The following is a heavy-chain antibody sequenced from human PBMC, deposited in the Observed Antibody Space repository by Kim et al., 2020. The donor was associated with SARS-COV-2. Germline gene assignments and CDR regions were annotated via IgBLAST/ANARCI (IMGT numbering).Heavy chain of an antibody. CDR1: GGSMSGYY. J-gene: IGHJ5*02. V-gene: IGHV4-59*01. D-gene: IGHD3-10*01. CDR3: ARGMFRSVVGSYL. Sequence: SETLSLTCTVSGGSMSGYYWTWIRQPPGKGLEYIGYIYYSDTTKYNPSLKSRVAISVDTSKNQFSLRLNSVTAADTAAYYCARGMFRSVVGSYLWSQGT. CDR2: IYYSDTT.